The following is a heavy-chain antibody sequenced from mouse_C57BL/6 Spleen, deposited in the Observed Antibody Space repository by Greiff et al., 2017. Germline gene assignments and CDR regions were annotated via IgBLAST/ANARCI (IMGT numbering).Heavy chain of an antibody. CDR2: ISYDGSN. V-gene: IGHV3-6*01. D-gene: IGHD4-1*01. J-gene: IGHJ2*01. CDR1: GYSITSGYY. Sequence: EVKLMESGPGLVKPSQSLSLTCSVTGYSITSGYYWNWIRQFPGNTLEWMGYISYDGSNNYNPSLKNRISITRDTSKNQFFLKLNSVTTEDTATYYCARGGWDGYWGQGTTLTVSS. CDR3: ARGGWDGY.